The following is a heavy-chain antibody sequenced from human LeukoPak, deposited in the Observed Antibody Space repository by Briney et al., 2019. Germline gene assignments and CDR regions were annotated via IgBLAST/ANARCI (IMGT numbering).Heavy chain of an antibody. J-gene: IGHJ4*02. CDR3: ARIVDTAMGDY. V-gene: IGHV4-39*01. D-gene: IGHD5-18*01. Sequence: PSETLSLTCTVSGGSISSSSYYWGWIRQPPGKGLEWIGSIYYSGSTYYNPSLKSRVTISVDTSKNQFSLKLSSVTAADTAVYYCARIVDTAMGDYWGQGTLVTVSS. CDR1: GGSISSSSYY. CDR2: IYYSGST.